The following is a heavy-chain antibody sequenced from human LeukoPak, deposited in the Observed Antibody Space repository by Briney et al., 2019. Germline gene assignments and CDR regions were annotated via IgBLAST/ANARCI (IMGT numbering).Heavy chain of an antibody. V-gene: IGHV3-30*12. Sequence: PGGSLRLSCAASGFRFSDYGMHWIRQAPGKGLEWVAVISYDGTTKYFADSVRGRFTISRDNSRNTVNLQMNSLRAEDTALYFCTRGQEGYYFDFRGRGTRVIVSS. CDR2: ISYDGTTK. CDR1: GFRFSDYG. D-gene: IGHD5-18*01. J-gene: IGHJ2*01. CDR3: TRGQEGYYFDF.